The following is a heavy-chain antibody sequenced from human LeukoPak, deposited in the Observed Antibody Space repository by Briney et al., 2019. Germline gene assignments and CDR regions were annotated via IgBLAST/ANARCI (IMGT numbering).Heavy chain of an antibody. D-gene: IGHD1-26*01. CDR2: IIPILGIA. CDR3: ARDRLVGATDYYYGMDV. CDR1: GGTFSSYA. J-gene: IGHJ6*02. V-gene: IGHV1-69*04. Sequence: ASVNVSCKASGGTFSSYAISWVRQAPGQGLEWMGRIIPILGIANYAQKFQGRVTITADKSTSTAYMELSSLRSGDTAVYYCARDRLVGATDYYYGMDVWGQGTTVTVSS.